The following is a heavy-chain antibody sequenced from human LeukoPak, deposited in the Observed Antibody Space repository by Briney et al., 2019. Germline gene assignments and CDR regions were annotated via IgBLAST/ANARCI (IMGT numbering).Heavy chain of an antibody. V-gene: IGHV3-21*01. CDR3: ARDPRHITYCGGDCFPSDAFDI. Sequence: PGGSLRLSCAASGFTFSSYSMNWVRQAPGKGLEWVSSISSSSSYIYYADSVKGRFTISRDNAKNSLYLQMNSLRAEDTAVYYCARDPRHITYCGGDCFPSDAFDIWGQGTMVTVSS. D-gene: IGHD2-21*02. CDR1: GFTFSSYS. CDR2: ISSSSSYI. J-gene: IGHJ3*02.